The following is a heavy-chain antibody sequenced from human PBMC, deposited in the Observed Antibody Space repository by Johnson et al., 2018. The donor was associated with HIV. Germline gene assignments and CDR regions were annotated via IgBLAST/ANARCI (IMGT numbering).Heavy chain of an antibody. CDR2: ISYDGSNK. CDR3: ARDHLRRSHAFDI. J-gene: IGHJ3*02. CDR1: GFTFSSYA. Sequence: VQLVESGGGVVQPGRSLRLSCVASGFTFSSYAMHWVRQAPGKGLEWVAVISYDGSNKDYADSVKGRFSISRDNSKNTLYLQMNSLRAEDTAVYYCARDHLRRSHAFDIWGQGTMVTVSS. V-gene: IGHV3-30*04. D-gene: IGHD2-15*01.